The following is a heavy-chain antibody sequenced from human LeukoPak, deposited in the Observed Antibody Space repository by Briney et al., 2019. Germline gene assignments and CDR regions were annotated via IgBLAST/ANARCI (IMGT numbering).Heavy chain of an antibody. V-gene: IGHV3-74*01. J-gene: IGHJ4*02. CDR1: GTYW. D-gene: IGHD2/OR15-2a*01. CDR2: INSDGSWT. CDR3: VTFYETY. Sequence: PGGSLRLSCAASGTYWMHWVRQAPGKGLVWVSHINSDGSWTGYADSVKGRFTISKDNAKNTVSLQMNNLRAEDTAVYYCVTFYETYWGRGTLVTVSS.